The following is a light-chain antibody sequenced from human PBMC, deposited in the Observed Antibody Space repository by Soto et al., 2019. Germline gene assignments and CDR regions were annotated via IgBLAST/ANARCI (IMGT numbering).Light chain of an antibody. Sequence: DIQLTQSPSFLSASVGDRVTITCRASQGISSYLAWYQQKPGKAPKLLIYAASTLQSGVPSRFSGNGSGTAFSLTISCLDPEEFAAYYWPQFDTYPINFGQGTRLEIK. J-gene: IGKJ5*01. CDR3: PQFDTYPIN. CDR2: AAS. CDR1: QGISSY. V-gene: IGKV1-9*01.